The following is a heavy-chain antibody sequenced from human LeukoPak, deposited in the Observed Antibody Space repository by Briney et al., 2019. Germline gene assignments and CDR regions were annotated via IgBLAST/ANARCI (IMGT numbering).Heavy chain of an antibody. CDR3: AKDIRRGSGWYRDYYYGMDV. Sequence: PGGSLRLSCEASGFTFSSYGTSWVRQAPGKGLEWVSTISGNGAKTYYADSVKGRFTISRDNSKNTLYLQMNSLRAEDTAVYYCAKDIRRGSGWYRDYYYGMDVWGQGTTVTVSS. CDR2: ISGNGAKT. V-gene: IGHV3-23*01. J-gene: IGHJ6*02. CDR1: GFTFSSYG. D-gene: IGHD6-19*01.